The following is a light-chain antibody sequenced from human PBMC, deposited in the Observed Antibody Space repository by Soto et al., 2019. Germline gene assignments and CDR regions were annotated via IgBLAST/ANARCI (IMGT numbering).Light chain of an antibody. Sequence: VWTQSPGTLSLSPGERATLSCRASQSVSIRLAWYQHKSGQAPRLLISGASSRATGIPDRFSGSGSGTDFTLTISRLEPEDFALYYCQHYYGTSPITFCQGTRLEIK. CDR3: QHYYGTSPIT. CDR2: GAS. V-gene: IGKV3-20*01. J-gene: IGKJ5*01. CDR1: QSVSIR.